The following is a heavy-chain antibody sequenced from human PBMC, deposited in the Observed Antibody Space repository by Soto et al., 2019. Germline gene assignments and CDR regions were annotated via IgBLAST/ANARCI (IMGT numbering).Heavy chain of an antibody. CDR3: ARGVRFLEWYNWFDP. D-gene: IGHD3-3*01. CDR1: GFTFSSYA. Sequence: QVQLVESGGGVVQPGRSLRISCAASGFTFSSYAMHWVRQAPDKGLEWVAVISYDGSNKYYADSVKGRFTISRDNSKNTLYLQMNSLRAEDTAVYYCARGVRFLEWYNWFDPWGQGTLVTVSS. CDR2: ISYDGSNK. V-gene: IGHV3-30-3*01. J-gene: IGHJ5*02.